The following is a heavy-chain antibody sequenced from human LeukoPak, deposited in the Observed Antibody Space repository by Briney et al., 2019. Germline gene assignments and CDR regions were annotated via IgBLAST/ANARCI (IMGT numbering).Heavy chain of an antibody. Sequence: GGSLRLSCAASGFTFSSYWMHWVRQAPGKGLVWASRINSDESSTSYADSVKGRFTISRDNAKNTLYLQMNSLRAEDTAVYYCAKDQQWLVPNYFDYWGQGTLVTVSS. CDR3: AKDQQWLVPNYFDY. CDR2: INSDESST. CDR1: GFTFSSYW. D-gene: IGHD6-19*01. V-gene: IGHV3-74*01. J-gene: IGHJ4*02.